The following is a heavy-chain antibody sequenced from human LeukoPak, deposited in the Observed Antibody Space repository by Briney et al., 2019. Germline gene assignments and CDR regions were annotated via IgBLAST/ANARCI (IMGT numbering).Heavy chain of an antibody. CDR1: GGSVSSGSYY. CDR3: ARDICSSTSCGSPGLISDYYGMDV. D-gene: IGHD2-2*01. CDR2: IYYSGST. Sequence: NPSETLSLTCTVSGGSVSSGSYYWSWIRQPPGKGLEWIGYIYYSGSTNYNPSLKSRVTISVDTSKNQFSLKLSSVTAADTAVYYCARDICSSTSCGSPGLISDYYGMDVWGQGTTVTVSS. V-gene: IGHV4-61*01. J-gene: IGHJ6*02.